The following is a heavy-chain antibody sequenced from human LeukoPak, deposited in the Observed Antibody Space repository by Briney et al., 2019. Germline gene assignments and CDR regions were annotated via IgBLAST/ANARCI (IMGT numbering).Heavy chain of an antibody. Sequence: GESLKISCKGSGYSFTSYWIGWVRQMPGKGLEWMGIIYPGDSDTRYSPSFQGQVTISADKSISTAYLQWSSLKASDTAMYYCARSFGHYYDSRGVAFDIWGQGTMVTVSS. V-gene: IGHV5-51*01. CDR2: IYPGDSDT. CDR1: GYSFTSYW. CDR3: ARSFGHYYDSRGVAFDI. J-gene: IGHJ3*02. D-gene: IGHD3-22*01.